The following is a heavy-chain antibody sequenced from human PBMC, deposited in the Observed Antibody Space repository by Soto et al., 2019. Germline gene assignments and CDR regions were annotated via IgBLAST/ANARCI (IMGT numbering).Heavy chain of an antibody. CDR3: ATGSFTSTGGRIGYHYNAMDV. CDR1: GGTFSIHS. V-gene: IGHV1-69*13. J-gene: IGHJ6*02. Sequence: AAVKVSCKSSGGTFSIHSINCVRQSPVQGLEWMGGIIPIFGPANFAKKFQGRVTITADESTTTAYMELSTLTSEDTAVYYCATGSFTSTGGRIGYHYNAMDVWGQGTTGTSP. D-gene: IGHD1-1*01. CDR2: IIPIFGPA.